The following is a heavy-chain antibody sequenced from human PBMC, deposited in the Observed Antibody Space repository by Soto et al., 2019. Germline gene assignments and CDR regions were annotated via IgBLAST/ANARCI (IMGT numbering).Heavy chain of an antibody. V-gene: IGHV3-23*01. D-gene: IGHD2-2*01. Sequence: GGSLRLSCAASGFTFSSYAMSWVRQAPGKGLEWVSAFGGNGGSTYYADSVKGRFTISRDNSKSTLYLQMNSLRAEDTAVYYCAKDSTICYGPSFDVFDIWGQGTMVTVSS. J-gene: IGHJ3*02. CDR2: FGGNGGST. CDR3: AKDSTICYGPSFDVFDI. CDR1: GFTFSSYA.